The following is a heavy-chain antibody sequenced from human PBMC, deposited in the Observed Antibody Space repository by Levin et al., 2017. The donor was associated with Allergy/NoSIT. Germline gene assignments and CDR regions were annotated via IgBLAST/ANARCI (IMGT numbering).Heavy chain of an antibody. D-gene: IGHD5-12*01. V-gene: IGHV4-34*01. CDR1: GGSFSGYY. Sequence: PSETLSLTCAVYGGSFSGYYWSWIRQPPGKGLEWIGEINHSGSTNYNPSLKSRVTISVDTSKNQFSLKLSSVTAADTAVYYCASQDLYDSGYDLGEDWGQGTLVTVSS. CDR3: ASQDLYDSGYDLGED. CDR2: INHSGST. J-gene: IGHJ4*02.